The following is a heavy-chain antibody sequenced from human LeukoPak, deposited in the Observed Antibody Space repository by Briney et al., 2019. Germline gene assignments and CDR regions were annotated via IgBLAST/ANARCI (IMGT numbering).Heavy chain of an antibody. J-gene: IGHJ6*02. V-gene: IGHV1-3*01. Sequence: GASVKVSCKASGYTFTSYAMHWVRQAPGQRLEWMGWINAGNGNTKYSQKFQGRVTITADESTSTAYMELSSLRSEDTAVYYCASSWQWLVPDYYYGMDVWGQGTTVTVSS. CDR3: ASSWQWLVPDYYYGMDV. CDR2: INAGNGNT. CDR1: GYTFTSYA. D-gene: IGHD6-19*01.